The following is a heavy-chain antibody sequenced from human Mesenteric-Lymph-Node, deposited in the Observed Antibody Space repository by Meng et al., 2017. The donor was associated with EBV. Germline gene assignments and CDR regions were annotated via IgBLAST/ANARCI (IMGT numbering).Heavy chain of an antibody. Sequence: RQLQRSGSGLAQPSQPLSLTCTVSGGSVNSGGYSWSWIRQSPEKGLEWIGYVHHSGLTYYNPSLETRVIISLERSKNQFSLKLTSVTAADTAVYYCAGGDYVNQFNYWGQGTLVTVSS. D-gene: IGHD4-17*01. V-gene: IGHV4-30-2*06. J-gene: IGHJ4*02. CDR2: VHHSGLT. CDR3: AGGDYVNQFNY. CDR1: GGSVNSGGYS.